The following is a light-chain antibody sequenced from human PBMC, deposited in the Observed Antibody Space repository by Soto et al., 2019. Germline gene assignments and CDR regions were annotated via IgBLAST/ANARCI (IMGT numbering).Light chain of an antibody. CDR3: QQYNNWPLS. CDR1: QSVSSN. CDR2: GAS. J-gene: IGKJ5*01. Sequence: EIVMTQSPATLSVSPGERATLSCRASQSVSSNLAWYQQKPGQAPRLLIYGASSRATGIPVRFSGSGSGTEFTLTISSLQSEDFAVYYWQQYNNWPLSFXQGTRVEIK. V-gene: IGKV3-15*01.